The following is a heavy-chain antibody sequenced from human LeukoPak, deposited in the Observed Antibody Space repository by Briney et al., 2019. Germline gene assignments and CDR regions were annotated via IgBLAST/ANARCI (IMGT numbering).Heavy chain of an antibody. CDR3: ARDPAHYDSSGYYYSLGAFDI. D-gene: IGHD3-22*01. CDR1: GFTSSSYA. V-gene: IGHV3-30*09. Sequence: GGSLRLSCAASGFTSSSYAMHWVRQAPGKGLEWVAVISYDGSNKYYADSVKGRFAISRDNSKNTLYLQMNSLRAEDTAVYYCARDPAHYDSSGYYYSLGAFDIWGQGTMVTVSS. J-gene: IGHJ3*02. CDR2: ISYDGSNK.